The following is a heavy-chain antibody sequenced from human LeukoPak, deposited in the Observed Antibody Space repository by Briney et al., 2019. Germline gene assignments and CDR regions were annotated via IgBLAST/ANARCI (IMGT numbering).Heavy chain of an antibody. CDR2: ISGSGGST. CDR1: GFTFSSYA. D-gene: IGHD6-19*01. V-gene: IGHV3-23*01. Sequence: GGSLRLSCAASGFTFSSYAMSWVRQAPGKGLEWVSAISGSGGSTYYADSVKGRFTISRDNSKYTLYLQMNSLRAEDTAVYYCANRYSSGWSPFDYWGQGTLVTVSS. J-gene: IGHJ4*02. CDR3: ANRYSSGWSPFDY.